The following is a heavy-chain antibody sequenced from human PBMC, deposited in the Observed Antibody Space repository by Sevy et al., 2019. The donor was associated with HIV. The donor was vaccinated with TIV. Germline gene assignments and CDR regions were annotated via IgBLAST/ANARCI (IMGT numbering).Heavy chain of an antibody. CDR2: IKSKIDGETT. Sequence: GGSLRLSCAVSGLTFNNALMNWVRQAPGTGLQWVGLIKSKIDGETTDYAAPVKGRFTISRDDSKNTLFLQMNSLKIEDTAVYYCATAPGYYDSAPFDYWGPGTLVTVSS. J-gene: IGHJ4*02. D-gene: IGHD3-9*01. CDR1: GLTFNNAL. CDR3: ATAPGYYDSAPFDY. V-gene: IGHV3-15*01.